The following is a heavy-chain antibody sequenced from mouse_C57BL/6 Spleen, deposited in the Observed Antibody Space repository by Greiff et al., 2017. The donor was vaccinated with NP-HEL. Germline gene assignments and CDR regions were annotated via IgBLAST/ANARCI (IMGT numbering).Heavy chain of an antibody. V-gene: IGHV1-19*01. CDR1: GYTFTDYY. CDR3: ANHYYGSRYYAMDY. Sequence: VQLKESGPVLVKPGASVKMSCKASGYTFTDYYMNWVKQSHGKSLEWIGVINPYNGGTSYNQKFKGKATLTVDKSSSTAYMELNSLTSEDSAVYYCANHYYGSRYYAMDYWGQGTSVTVSS. D-gene: IGHD1-1*01. J-gene: IGHJ4*01. CDR2: INPYNGGT.